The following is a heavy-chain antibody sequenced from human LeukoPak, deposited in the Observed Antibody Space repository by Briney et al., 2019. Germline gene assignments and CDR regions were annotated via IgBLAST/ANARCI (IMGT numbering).Heavy chain of an antibody. CDR3: ASPDLVPAVY. J-gene: IGHJ4*02. Sequence: PGGSLRLLCAASGFTFRSYSMNSVRQAPGKGLEWVSSISSSSSYIYYADSVKGRFTISRDNAKNSLYLQMNSLRAEDTAVYYCASPDLVPAVYWGQGTLVTVSS. D-gene: IGHD2-2*01. CDR2: ISSSSSYI. V-gene: IGHV3-21*01. CDR1: GFTFRSYS.